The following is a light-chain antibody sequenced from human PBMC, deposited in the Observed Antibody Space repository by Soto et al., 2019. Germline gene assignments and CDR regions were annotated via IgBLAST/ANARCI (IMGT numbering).Light chain of an antibody. V-gene: IGKV4-1*01. CDR1: QSVLYSSNNKDH. CDR3: QQYYSTPPT. Sequence: DIVMTQSPDSLAVSLGERATINCKSSQSVLYSSNNKDHLAWYQQKPGQPPKLLIYWASTRESGVPDRFSGSGSGTDFTLTISSLQAEDVAVYYGQQYYSTPPTFGQGTKVDIK. CDR2: WAS. J-gene: IGKJ1*01.